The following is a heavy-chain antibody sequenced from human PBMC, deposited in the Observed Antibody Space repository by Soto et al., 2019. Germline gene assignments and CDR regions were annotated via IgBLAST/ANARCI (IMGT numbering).Heavy chain of an antibody. D-gene: IGHD3-16*01. Sequence: ASVKVSCKASGGTFSSYAISWVRQATGQGLEWMGWMNPNSGNTGYAQKFQGRVTMTRNTSISTAYMELSSLRSEDTAVYYCARVISYDYVWGRPVWFDPWGQGTLVTVSS. V-gene: IGHV1-8*02. CDR2: MNPNSGNT. CDR1: GGTFSSYA. J-gene: IGHJ5*02. CDR3: ARVISYDYVWGRPVWFDP.